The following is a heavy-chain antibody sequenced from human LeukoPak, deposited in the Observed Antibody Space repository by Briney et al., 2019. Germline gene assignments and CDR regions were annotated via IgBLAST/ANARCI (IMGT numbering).Heavy chain of an antibody. CDR2: MNPNSGNT. J-gene: IGHJ4*02. CDR3: ARGPGYYDSSGPFRAHYFDY. V-gene: IGHV1-8*01. D-gene: IGHD3-22*01. CDR1: GYTFTSYD. Sequence: ASVKVSCKASGYTFTSYDINWVRQATGQGLEWMGWMNPNSGNTGYAQKFQGRVTMTRNTSISTAYMELSSLRSEDTAVYHCARGPGYYDSSGPFRAHYFDYWGQGTLVTVSS.